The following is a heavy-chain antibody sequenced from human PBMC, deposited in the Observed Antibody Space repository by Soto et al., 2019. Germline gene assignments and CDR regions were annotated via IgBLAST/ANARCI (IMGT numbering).Heavy chain of an antibody. D-gene: IGHD3-9*01. V-gene: IGHV1-8*01. J-gene: IGHJ4*02. Sequence: QVQLVQSGAEVKKPGASVKVSCKASGYTFTSYDINWVRQATGQGLEWMGWMNPNSGNTGYAQKFQGRVTMTRNTSISTAYMELSSLRSEDTAVYYCARGHGYFDWLLRSPTDYWGQGTLVTVSS. CDR2: MNPNSGNT. CDR3: ARGHGYFDWLLRSPTDY. CDR1: GYTFTSYD.